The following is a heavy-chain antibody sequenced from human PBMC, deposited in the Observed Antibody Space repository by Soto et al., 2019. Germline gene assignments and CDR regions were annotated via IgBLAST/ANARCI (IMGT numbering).Heavy chain of an antibody. V-gene: IGHV3-11*01. Sequence: GGSLRLSCAASGFTFSDYYMSWIRQAPGKGLEWVSYISSSGSTIYYADSVKGRFTISRDNAKNSLYLQMNSLRAEDTAVYYCASPLIVLMVYAIEDDAFDIWGQGTMVTVSS. CDR1: GFTFSDYY. CDR3: ASPLIVLMVYAIEDDAFDI. J-gene: IGHJ3*02. D-gene: IGHD2-8*01. CDR2: ISSSGSTI.